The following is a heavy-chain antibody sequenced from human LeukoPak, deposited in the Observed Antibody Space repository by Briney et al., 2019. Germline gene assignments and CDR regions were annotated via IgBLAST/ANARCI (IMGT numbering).Heavy chain of an antibody. Sequence: ASVKVSCKASGGTFSSYAISWVRQAPGQGLEWMGGIIPIFGTANYAQKFQGRVTITADESTSTAYMELSSPRSEDTAVYYCASNMESLLEGFDYWGQGTLVTVSS. J-gene: IGHJ4*02. CDR2: IIPIFGTA. CDR1: GGTFSSYA. CDR3: ASNMESLLEGFDY. D-gene: IGHD1-1*01. V-gene: IGHV1-69*13.